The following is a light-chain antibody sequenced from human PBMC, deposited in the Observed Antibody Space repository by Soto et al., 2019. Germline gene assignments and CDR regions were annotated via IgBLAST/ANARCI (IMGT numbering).Light chain of an antibody. CDR1: NIGGKS. CDR2: DDA. CDR3: QVWDNDSDHYV. J-gene: IGLJ1*01. V-gene: IGLV3-21*02. Sequence: SYELTQPPSGSVTPGQTARTTCGGDNIGGKSLHWYQQKPGQAPVLVVYDDADRPSGIPERFSGSNSGNTATLTISRVEAGDEADYYCQVWDNDSDHYVFGTGTKVTVL.